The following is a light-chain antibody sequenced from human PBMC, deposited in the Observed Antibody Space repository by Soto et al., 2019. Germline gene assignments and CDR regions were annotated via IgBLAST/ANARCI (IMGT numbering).Light chain of an antibody. J-gene: IGKJ2*01. CDR1: QDVYIY. V-gene: IGKV1-33*01. Sequence: IQLTQSPASLPASIGDRVTITCQASQDVYIYLNWYQQKPGKDPTLLIYDASNLETGVPSRFSGTGSGTHFILTISSLEAEDFATYYCQQYDTVPPYAFGQGTKLEI. CDR3: QQYDTVPPYA. CDR2: DAS.